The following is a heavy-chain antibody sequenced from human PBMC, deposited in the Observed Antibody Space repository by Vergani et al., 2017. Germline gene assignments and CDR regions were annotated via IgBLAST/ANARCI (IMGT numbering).Heavy chain of an antibody. D-gene: IGHD3-16*01. V-gene: IGHV3-33*01. Sequence: QEQLVESGGGVVQPGMSLRLSCAASGFNFNTFGMHWVRQAPGKGLEWVAVIWNDGSNKFYGDSVKGRFTISRDNSRNTLYLKMNSLRAEDTSIYYCARDHFQITFMGVPGPHNMDVWGKGTTVIVSS. CDR2: IWNDGSNK. CDR3: ARDHFQITFMGVPGPHNMDV. CDR1: GFNFNTFG. J-gene: IGHJ6*03.